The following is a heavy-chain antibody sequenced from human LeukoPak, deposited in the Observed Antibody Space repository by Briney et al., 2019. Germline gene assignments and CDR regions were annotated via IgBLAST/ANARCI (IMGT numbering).Heavy chain of an antibody. D-gene: IGHD5-18*01. J-gene: IGHJ4*02. CDR2: ISAYNGNT. V-gene: IGHV1-18*01. CDR3: ARDPIRGYSYGCDY. CDR1: GYTFTSYG. Sequence: ASVKVSCKASGYTFTSYGISWVRRAPGQGLEWMGWISAYNGNTNYAQKLQGRVTMTTDTSTSTAYMELSSLRSDDTAVYYCARDPIRGYSYGCDYWGQGTLVTVSS.